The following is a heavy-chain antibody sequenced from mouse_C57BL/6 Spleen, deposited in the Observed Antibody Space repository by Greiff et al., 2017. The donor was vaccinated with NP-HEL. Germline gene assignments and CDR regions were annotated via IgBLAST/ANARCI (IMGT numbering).Heavy chain of an antibody. D-gene: IGHD2-4*01. J-gene: IGHJ2*01. V-gene: IGHV1-64*01. CDR1: GYTFTSYW. Sequence: QVQLQQPGAELVKPGASVKLSCKASGYTFTSYWMHWVKQRPGQGLEWIGMINPDGGSTNYNEKFKSKATLTADKSSSTPYMQLSSLASEDSAVYYCARGLYYDYADYWGQGTTLTVSS. CDR3: ARGLYYDYADY. CDR2: INPDGGST.